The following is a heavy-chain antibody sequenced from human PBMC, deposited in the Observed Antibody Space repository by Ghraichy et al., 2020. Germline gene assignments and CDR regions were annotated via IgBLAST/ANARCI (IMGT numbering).Heavy chain of an antibody. V-gene: IGHV4-34*01. CDR3: ARFFRRRDGSTRRPAFDI. J-gene: IGHJ3*02. D-gene: IGHD5-24*01. CDR2: INHSGST. CDR1: GGSFSGYY. Sequence: SETLSLTCAVYGGSFSGYYWSWIRQPPGKGLEWIGEINHSGSTNYNPSLKSRVTISVDTSKNQFSLKLSSVTAADTAVYYCARFFRRRDGSTRRPAFDIWGQGTMVTVSS.